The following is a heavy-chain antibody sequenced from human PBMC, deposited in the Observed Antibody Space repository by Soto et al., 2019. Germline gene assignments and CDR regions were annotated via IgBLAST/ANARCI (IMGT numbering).Heavy chain of an antibody. CDR1: GYTFTSYS. CDR3: ARGRTVPSTNWFDP. V-gene: IGHV1-3*05. D-gene: IGHD2-2*01. J-gene: IGHJ5*02. Sequence: QVQLVQSGAEEKKPGASVKVSCKASGYTFTSYSMHWVRQAPGQRLEWMGWINDGNGNTKYSQKFEGRVTITSDTSASTAYMDLSNLRSEDTAVYYWARGRTVPSTNWFDPWGQGTLVTVFS. CDR2: INDGNGNT.